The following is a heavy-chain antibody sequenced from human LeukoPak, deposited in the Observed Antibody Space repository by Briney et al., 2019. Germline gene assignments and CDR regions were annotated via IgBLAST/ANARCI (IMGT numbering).Heavy chain of an antibody. CDR2: ISWNSGSI. V-gene: IGHV3-9*01. D-gene: IGHD6-13*01. CDR3: AKDMDGGIGSSWYCFDY. Sequence: GGSLRLSCAASGFTFDDYAMHWVRQAPGKGLEWVSGISWNSGSIGYADSVKGRFTISRDNAKNSLYLQMNSLRAEDTALYYCAKDMDGGIGSSWYCFDYWGQGTLVTVSS. CDR1: GFTFDDYA. J-gene: IGHJ4*02.